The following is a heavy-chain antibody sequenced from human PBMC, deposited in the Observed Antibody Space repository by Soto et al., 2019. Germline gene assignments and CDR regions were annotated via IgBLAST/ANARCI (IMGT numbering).Heavy chain of an antibody. V-gene: IGHV4-59*08. CDR1: GGSISPYY. CDR3: VRLGAHYHSLDP. CDR2: IYYGGTT. D-gene: IGHD2-15*01. Sequence: SETLSLTCTVSGGSISPYYWTWVRQPPGKGLEWIGYIYYGGTTSYNPSLMSRVTISLETSKSQICLRLSSVTAADTAIYYCVRLGAHYHSLDPSGPGTLVTVPS. J-gene: IGHJ5*02.